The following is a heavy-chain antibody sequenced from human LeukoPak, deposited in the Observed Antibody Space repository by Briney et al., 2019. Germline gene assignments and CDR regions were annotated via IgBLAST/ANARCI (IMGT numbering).Heavy chain of an antibody. CDR1: GVSSSGYY. V-gene: IGHV4-34*01. D-gene: IGHD2-2*03. J-gene: IGHJ4*02. Sequence: PSETLSLTCRVHGVSSSGYYWSWIRHPPGRGLKWIGEINYSGSINYSPSLKGRVFISLDTSKNLFSLKLNSVTVADTAVYYCAKYRYGYLGMDSWGQGTQVTVSS. CDR2: INYSGSI. CDR3: AKYRYGYLGMDS.